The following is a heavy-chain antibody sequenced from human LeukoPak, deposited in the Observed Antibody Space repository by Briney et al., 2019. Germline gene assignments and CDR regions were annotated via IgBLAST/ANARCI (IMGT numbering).Heavy chain of an antibody. CDR3: AREDCSGGSCYPSY. CDR1: GGSISSSSYY. Sequence: SETLSLTCTVSGGSISSSSYYWGWIRQPPGKGLEWIGSIYYSGSTYYNPSLKSRVTISVDTSKNQFSLKLSSVTAADTAVYYCAREDCSGGSCYPSYWGQGTLVTVSS. CDR2: IYYSGST. J-gene: IGHJ4*02. V-gene: IGHV4-39*02. D-gene: IGHD2-15*01.